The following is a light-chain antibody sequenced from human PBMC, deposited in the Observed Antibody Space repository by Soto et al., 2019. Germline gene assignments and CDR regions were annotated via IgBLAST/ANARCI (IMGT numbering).Light chain of an antibody. CDR1: QSVSSQ. CDR2: GAS. CDR3: QQYDNWPRT. Sequence: VTKQCPATLSGSTGERAILSCRASQSVSSQLAWYQQKPGQAPRLLIYGASTRATGIPARFSGGGSGTEFTLTISSLQSEDFALYYCQQYDNWPRTFGQGTKVDIK. J-gene: IGKJ1*01. V-gene: IGKV3-15*01.